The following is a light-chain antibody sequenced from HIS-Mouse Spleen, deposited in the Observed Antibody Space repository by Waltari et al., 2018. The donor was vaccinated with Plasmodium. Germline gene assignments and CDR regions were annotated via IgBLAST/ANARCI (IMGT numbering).Light chain of an antibody. CDR1: ALPKKY. CDR3: YSTDRSGNHRV. J-gene: IGLJ3*02. CDR2: EDI. V-gene: IGLV3-10*01. Sequence: SYELTQPPSVSVSPGQKARITCSGDALPKKYAYWYKKKSAQATVLVIYEDIKRPSGIPWRVSGSSSVTMAACTISGAQVVYQADYDCYSTDRSGNHRVFGGGTKLTVL.